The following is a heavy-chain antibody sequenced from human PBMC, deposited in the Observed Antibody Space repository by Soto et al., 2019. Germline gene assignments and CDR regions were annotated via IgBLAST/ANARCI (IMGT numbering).Heavy chain of an antibody. CDR1: GGSISSYY. J-gene: IGHJ5*02. D-gene: IGHD5-18*01. Sequence: QVQLQESGPGLVKPSETLSLTCTVSGGSISSYYWSWIRQRPGKGLEWIGYIYYSGSTNYNPSLKSRVTISVDTSKNQFSLKLSSVTAADTAVYYCARDNGYSYGYTLDLWGQGTLVTVSS. V-gene: IGHV4-59*01. CDR2: IYYSGST. CDR3: ARDNGYSYGYTLDL.